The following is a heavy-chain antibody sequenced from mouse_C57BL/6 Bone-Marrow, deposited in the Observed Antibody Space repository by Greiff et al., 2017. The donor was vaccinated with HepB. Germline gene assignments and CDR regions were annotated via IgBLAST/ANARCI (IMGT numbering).Heavy chain of an antibody. CDR2: INYDGSST. D-gene: IGHD2-3*01. V-gene: IGHV5-16*01. J-gene: IGHJ2*01. CDR1: GFTFSDYY. CDR3: ARGGYDGYPDY. Sequence: EVMLVESEGGLVQPGSSMKLSCTASGFTFSDYYMAWVRQVPEKGLEWVANINYDGSSTYYLDSLKSRFIISRDNAKNILYLQMSSLKSEDTATYYCARGGYDGYPDYWGQGTTLTVSS.